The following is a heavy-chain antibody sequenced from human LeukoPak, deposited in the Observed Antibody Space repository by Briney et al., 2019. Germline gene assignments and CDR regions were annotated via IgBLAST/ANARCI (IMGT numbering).Heavy chain of an antibody. J-gene: IGHJ4*02. CDR3: ARLYGDYFDY. D-gene: IGHD4-17*01. CDR2: IYYSGST. V-gene: IGHV4-39*01. CDR1: GGSISSSSYY. Sequence: SETLSLTCTVSGGSISSSSYYWGWIRQPPGEGLEWIGSIYYSGSTYYNPSLKSRVTISVDTSKNQFSLKLSSVTAADTAVYYCARLYGDYFDYWGQGTLVTVSS.